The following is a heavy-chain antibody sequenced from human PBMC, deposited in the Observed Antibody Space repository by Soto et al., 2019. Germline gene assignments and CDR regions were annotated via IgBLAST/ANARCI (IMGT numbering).Heavy chain of an antibody. Sequence: QVQLVQSGAEVKKPGSSVKVSCKASGGTFSSYAISWVRQAPGQGLEWMGGIIPIFGTANYAQKFQGRVTITADKSTSTADMELSSLRAADTAVYYCARAYGDYFNWFDPWGQGTLVTVSS. CDR2: IIPIFGTA. CDR3: ARAYGDYFNWFDP. V-gene: IGHV1-69*06. J-gene: IGHJ5*02. CDR1: GGTFSSYA. D-gene: IGHD4-17*01.